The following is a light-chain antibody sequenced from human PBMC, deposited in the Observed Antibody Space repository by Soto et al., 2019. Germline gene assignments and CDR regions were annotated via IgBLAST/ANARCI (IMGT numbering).Light chain of an antibody. J-gene: IGKJ1*01. CDR1: QGIIDY. V-gene: IGKV1-27*01. CDR3: QKYNTAPQT. CDR2: AAS. Sequence: DIQMTQSPSSLSANIGDRVTISCRASQGIIDYVAWFQQKPGKAPKLLIFAASTLHSGVPSRFSGSGAGTDFTLTINSLQHEDVATYYCQKYNTAPQTFGQGTKVEI.